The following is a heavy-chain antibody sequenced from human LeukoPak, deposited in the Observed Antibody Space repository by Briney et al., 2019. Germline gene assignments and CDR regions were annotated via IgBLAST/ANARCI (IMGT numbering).Heavy chain of an antibody. D-gene: IGHD2-2*03. CDR1: GGSISSTNNY. V-gene: IGHV4-39*01. Sequence: SETLSLTCTVSGGSISSTNNYWGWIRQPPGKGLEWVASIFYSGSTYSNPSLKSRVTISVDTSKNQFSLNLSSVTAADTAVYYCARHGSTDYFDNWGQGTLVTVSS. J-gene: IGHJ4*02. CDR3: ARHGSTDYFDN. CDR2: IFYSGST.